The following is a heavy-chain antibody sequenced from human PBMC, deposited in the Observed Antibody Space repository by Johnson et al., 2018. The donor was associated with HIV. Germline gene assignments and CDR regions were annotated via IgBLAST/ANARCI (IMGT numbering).Heavy chain of an antibody. Sequence: QMLLVESGGGVVQPGRSLRLSCTASGFTFSSYGIHWVRQAPGKGLEWVALIWYDGSNKYYAYSMKGRFTISRDNSKNTLYLQMNSLRAEDTAVYYCAKDLFTEREDDAFDIWGQGTMVTVSS. D-gene: IGHD1-26*01. CDR3: AKDLFTEREDDAFDI. V-gene: IGHV3-33*06. CDR1: GFTFSSYG. CDR2: IWYDGSNK. J-gene: IGHJ3*02.